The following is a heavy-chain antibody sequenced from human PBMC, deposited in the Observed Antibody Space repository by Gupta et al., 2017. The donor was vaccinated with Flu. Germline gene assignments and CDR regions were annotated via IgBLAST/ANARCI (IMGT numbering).Heavy chain of an antibody. J-gene: IGHJ6*02. CDR3: ARQIAAPTGYYYYGMDG. Sequence: IGEINHSGSTNYNPSLKSRVTISVDTSKNQFSLKLSSVTAADTAVYYCARQIAAPTGYYYYGMDGWGQGTTVTGSS. D-gene: IGHD6-13*01. CDR2: INHSGST. V-gene: IGHV4-34*01.